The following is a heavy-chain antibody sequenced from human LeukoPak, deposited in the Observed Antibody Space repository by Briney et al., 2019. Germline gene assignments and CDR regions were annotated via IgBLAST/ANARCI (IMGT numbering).Heavy chain of an antibody. CDR3: ARGTRRDGYNFDY. J-gene: IGHJ4*02. CDR2: IYSGGST. D-gene: IGHD5-24*01. V-gene: IGHV3-53*01. CDR1: GFTVSSNY. Sequence: GGSLRLSCAASGFTVSSNYMSCVRQAPGKGLEWVSVIYSGGSTYYAVFVKGRFTISRDNSKNTLYLQMNSLRAEDTAVYYCARGTRRDGYNFDYWGQGTLVTVSS.